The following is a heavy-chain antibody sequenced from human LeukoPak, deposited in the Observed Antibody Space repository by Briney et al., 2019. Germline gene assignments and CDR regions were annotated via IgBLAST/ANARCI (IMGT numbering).Heavy chain of an antibody. J-gene: IGHJ6*02. CDR1: GFTFSSYA. Sequence: PGGSLRLSCAASGFTFSSYAIRWVRQAPGKGLEWVSFISYDGSNKYYADSVKGRFTISRDNSKNTLYLQMNSLRAEDTAVYYCARENEEGDYYYSGMDVWGQGTTVTVSS. V-gene: IGHV3-30-3*01. CDR3: ARENEEGDYYYSGMDV. CDR2: ISYDGSNK.